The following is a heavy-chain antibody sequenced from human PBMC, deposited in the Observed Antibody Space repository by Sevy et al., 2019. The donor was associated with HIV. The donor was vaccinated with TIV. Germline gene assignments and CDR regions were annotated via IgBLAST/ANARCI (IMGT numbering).Heavy chain of an antibody. Sequence: GGSLRLSCEASGFTFSDYDMHWVRQAPGKGLEGVALILSDGSQKYYEDSVKGRFTISRDNSKNTVYLQMNSLRANDTAVFYCAGGEGYRGLYFDYWGQGSLVTVSS. D-gene: IGHD5-12*01. J-gene: IGHJ4*02. CDR1: GFTFSDYD. CDR2: ILSDGSQK. V-gene: IGHV3-30*03. CDR3: AGGEGYRGLYFDY.